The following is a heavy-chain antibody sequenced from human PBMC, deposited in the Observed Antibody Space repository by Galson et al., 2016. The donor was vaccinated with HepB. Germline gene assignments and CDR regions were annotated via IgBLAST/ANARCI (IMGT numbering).Heavy chain of an antibody. Sequence: SLRLSCAASGFSFGDYALSWFRQAPGKGLEWVGFIASKAFGETTRFAASVQGRFTITRDDSKRIAYLQMNSLKTEDTAVYYCARHCGYLTTVTNAAFDIWGQGTMVTVSS. CDR3: ARHCGYLTTVTNAAFDI. CDR2: IASKAFGETT. CDR1: GFSFGDYA. J-gene: IGHJ3*02. V-gene: IGHV3-49*03. D-gene: IGHD4-17*01.